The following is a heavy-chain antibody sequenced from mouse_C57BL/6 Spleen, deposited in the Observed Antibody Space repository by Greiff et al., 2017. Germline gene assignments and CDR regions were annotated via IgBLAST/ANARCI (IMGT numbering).Heavy chain of an antibody. J-gene: IGHJ2*01. D-gene: IGHD2-4*01. V-gene: IGHV5-4*01. CDR2: ISDGGSYT. CDR3: ARDRPHYDYDERYCDY. Sequence: DVMLVESGGGLVKPGGSLKLSCAASGFTFSSYAMSWVRQTLEKRLEWVATISDGGSYTYYPDNVKGRFTISRDNATNNLYLQMSHLKSEDTAMYYCARDRPHYDYDERYCDYWGQGTTLTVSS. CDR1: GFTFSSYA.